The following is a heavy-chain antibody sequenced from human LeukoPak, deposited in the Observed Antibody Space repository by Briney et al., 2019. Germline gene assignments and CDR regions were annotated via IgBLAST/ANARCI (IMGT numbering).Heavy chain of an antibody. CDR1: GYTFTSYD. D-gene: IGHD3-22*01. Sequence: ASVKVSCKASGYTFTSYDVNWVRQATGQGLEWMGWVSPNSANTAYAQKFQGRVTMTRNTPISTAYMELSGLRSEDTAVYYCAIKLSSGGYWGQGTLVTVSS. J-gene: IGHJ4*02. V-gene: IGHV1-8*01. CDR3: AIKLSSGGY. CDR2: VSPNSANT.